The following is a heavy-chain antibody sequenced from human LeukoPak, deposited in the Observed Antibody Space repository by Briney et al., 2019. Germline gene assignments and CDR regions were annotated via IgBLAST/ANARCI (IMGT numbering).Heavy chain of an antibody. J-gene: IGHJ3*02. CDR1: GFTVSSKY. Sequence: GGSLRLSCAASGFTVSSKYMSWVRQAPGKGLEWVSVIYSGGSTYYADSVKGRFTISRDNSKNTLYLQMNSLRAEDTAVYYCASPIAVAGNDAFDIWGQGTMVTVSS. D-gene: IGHD6-19*01. CDR3: ASPIAVAGNDAFDI. V-gene: IGHV3-53*01. CDR2: IYSGGST.